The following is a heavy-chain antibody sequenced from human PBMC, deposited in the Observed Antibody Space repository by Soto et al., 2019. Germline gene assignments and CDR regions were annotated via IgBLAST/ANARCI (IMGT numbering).Heavy chain of an antibody. V-gene: IGHV3-21*02. Sequence: EVQLVESGGGLVKPGGSLRLSCAASGFSFSSFTMNWVRQAPGKGLEWVSSIDTSSTYIYYADSVTGRFTISRDNAKKSVYLQMHSLRAEDTAVDYCARETGSYNWNDGLMDVGGQGTTVTVSS. CDR3: ARETGSYNWNDGLMDV. J-gene: IGHJ6*02. CDR2: IDTSSTYI. CDR1: GFSFSSFT. D-gene: IGHD1-20*01.